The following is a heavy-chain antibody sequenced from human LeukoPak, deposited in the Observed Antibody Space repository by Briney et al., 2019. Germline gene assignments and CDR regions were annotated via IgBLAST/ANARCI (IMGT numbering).Heavy chain of an antibody. Sequence: PSETLSLTCTVSGGSISSYYWSWIGQPPGKGLEGMGYIYYSGSTNYNPSLKRRVTITVDTSKNQSSLKVSSVTAADTAVYYCARGIKIEYSSSSRNWYFDLWGRGTLVTVSS. J-gene: IGHJ2*01. CDR1: GGSISSYY. CDR2: IYYSGST. CDR3: ARGIKIEYSSSSRNWYFDL. V-gene: IGHV4-59*08. D-gene: IGHD6-6*01.